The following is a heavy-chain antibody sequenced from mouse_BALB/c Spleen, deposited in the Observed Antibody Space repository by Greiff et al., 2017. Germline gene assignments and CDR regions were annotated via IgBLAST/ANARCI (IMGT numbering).Heavy chain of an antibody. V-gene: IGHV5-6-5*01. D-gene: IGHD2-4*01. Sequence: EVKLVESGGGLVKPGGSLKLSCAASGFTFSSYAMSWVRQTPEKRLEWVASISSGGSTYYPDSVKGRFTISRDNPKNTLFLQMTSLRSEDTAMYYCASIYYDFAYWGQGTLVTVSA. J-gene: IGHJ3*01. CDR3: ASIYYDFAY. CDR2: ISSGGST. CDR1: GFTFSSYA.